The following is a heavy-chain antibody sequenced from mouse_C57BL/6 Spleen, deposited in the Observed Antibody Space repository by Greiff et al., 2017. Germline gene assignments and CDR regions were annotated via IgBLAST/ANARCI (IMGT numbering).Heavy chain of an antibody. CDR3: ARRGRWVYAMDC. CDR2: ISPGSGST. V-gene: IGHV1-55*01. CDR1: GYTFTSYW. Sequence: VQLQQPGAELVKPGASVMMSCKASGYTFTSYWITWVKQRPGQGLEWIGDISPGSGSTNYNEKFKSKATLTVDTSSSTAYMQLSSLTSEDAAVYYCARRGRWVYAMDCWGQGTSVTVSS. J-gene: IGHJ4*01. D-gene: IGHD2-3*01.